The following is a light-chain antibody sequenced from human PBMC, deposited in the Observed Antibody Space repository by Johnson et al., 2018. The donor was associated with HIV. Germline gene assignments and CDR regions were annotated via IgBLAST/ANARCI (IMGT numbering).Light chain of an antibody. J-gene: IGLJ1*01. Sequence: LTQPPSVSAAPGQKVTISCSGRSSDIGNNYVSWYQQLPGTAPKLLIYDNNKRPSGIPDRFSGSKSGTSATLGITGLQTGDEADYYCGTWDSRLSAWSFGTGTKVAVL. V-gene: IGLV1-51*01. CDR3: GTWDSRLSAWS. CDR2: DNN. CDR1: SSDIGNNY.